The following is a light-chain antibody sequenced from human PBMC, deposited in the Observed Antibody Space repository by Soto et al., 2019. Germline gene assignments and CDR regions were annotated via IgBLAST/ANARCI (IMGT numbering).Light chain of an antibody. J-gene: IGLJ2*01. CDR1: SSDVGSYNF. Sequence: QSVLTQPASVSGSPGQSITISCTGTSSDVGSYNFVSWYQQHPGKAPKLMIYEGNKRPSGVSIRFSGSKSGNTASLTISGLQAEDEADYNCCSYAPSYSLIFGGGTKLTVL. CDR2: EGN. CDR3: CSYAPSYSLI. V-gene: IGLV2-23*01.